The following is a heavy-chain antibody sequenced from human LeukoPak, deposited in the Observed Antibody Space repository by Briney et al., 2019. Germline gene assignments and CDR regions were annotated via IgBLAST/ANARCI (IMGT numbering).Heavy chain of an antibody. CDR3: ARDSPGYSSSWYFRD. CDR1: GFTFSSYA. CDR2: ISYDGSNK. V-gene: IGHV3-30-3*01. J-gene: IGHJ4*02. Sequence: PGGSLRLSCAASGFTFSSYAMHWVRQAPGKGLEWVAVISYDGSNKYYADSVRGRFTISRDNSKNTLYLQMNSLRAEDTAVYFCARDSPGYSSSWYFRDWGQGTLVTVSS. D-gene: IGHD6-13*01.